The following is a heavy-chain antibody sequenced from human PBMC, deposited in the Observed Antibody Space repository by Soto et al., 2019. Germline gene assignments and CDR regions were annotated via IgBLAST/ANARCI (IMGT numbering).Heavy chain of an antibody. CDR1: GFTFENVW. J-gene: IGHJ4*02. V-gene: IGHV3-15*01. CDR3: ITGYCGGGGVCYR. D-gene: IGHD2-15*01. CDR2: IRSTANGGAT. Sequence: ESGGGLEKPGGSLRLSCAASGFTFENVWMSWVRQAPGKGLEWVGLIRSTANGGATDYAAPVKGRFTISRDDSKDTLYLQMDSLKSEDTGVYYCITGYCGGGGVCYRWGQGTLVTVSS.